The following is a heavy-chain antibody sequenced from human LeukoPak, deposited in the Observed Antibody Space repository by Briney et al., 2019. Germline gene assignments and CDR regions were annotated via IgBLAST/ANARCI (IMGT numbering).Heavy chain of an antibody. V-gene: IGHV3-13*04. J-gene: IGHJ3*02. CDR3: VRLREAAFDI. CDR1: GFTFSTSD. Sequence: GGSLRLSCAASGFTFSTSDVHWVRQATGKGLEWVSAIGTAGDTYYPGSVKGRFTISRENAKNSLYLQMNSLRAGDTAVYYCVRLREAAFDIWGQGTMVTVSS. D-gene: IGHD3-10*01. CDR2: IGTAGDT.